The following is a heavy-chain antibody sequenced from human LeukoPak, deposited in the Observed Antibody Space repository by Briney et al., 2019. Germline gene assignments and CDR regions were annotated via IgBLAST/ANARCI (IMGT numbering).Heavy chain of an antibody. J-gene: IGHJ4*02. V-gene: IGHV4-61*01. CDR3: ARGNSGYDYFDY. D-gene: IGHD5-12*01. CDR1: GGSVSSGSYY. Sequence: SETLSLTCTVSGGSVSSGSYYWSWIRQPPGKGLEWIGYIYYSGSTKYNPSLKSRVTISVDTSKNQFSLKLSSVTAADTAVYYCARGNSGYDYFDYWGQGTLVTVSS. CDR2: IYYSGST.